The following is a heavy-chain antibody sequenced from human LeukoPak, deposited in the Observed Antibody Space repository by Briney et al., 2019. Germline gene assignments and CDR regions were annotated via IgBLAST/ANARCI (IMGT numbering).Heavy chain of an antibody. CDR3: ARSTYCSSTSCYKSGAFDI. D-gene: IGHD2-2*02. CDR1: GFTFDDYG. CDR2: INWNGGST. Sequence: GGSLRLSCAASGFTFDDYGMSWARQAPGKGLEWVSGINWNGGSTGYADSVKGRFTISRDNAKNSLYLQMNSLRAEDTALYYCARSTYCSSTSCYKSGAFDIWGQGTMVTVSS. J-gene: IGHJ3*02. V-gene: IGHV3-20*04.